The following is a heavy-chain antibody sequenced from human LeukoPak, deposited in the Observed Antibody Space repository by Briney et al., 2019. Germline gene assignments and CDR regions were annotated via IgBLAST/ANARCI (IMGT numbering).Heavy chain of an antibody. CDR2: ISSSSSYI. CDR1: GFTFSSYS. Sequence: GGSLRLSCAASGFTFSSYSMNWVRQAPGKGLEWVSSISSSSSYIYYADSVKGRFTISRDNAKNSLYLQMNSLRAEDTAVYYCARRNCSSTSCSTRRYYYYYGMDVWGQGTTVTVSS. CDR3: ARRNCSSTSCSTRRYYYYYGMDV. V-gene: IGHV3-21*01. D-gene: IGHD2-2*01. J-gene: IGHJ6*02.